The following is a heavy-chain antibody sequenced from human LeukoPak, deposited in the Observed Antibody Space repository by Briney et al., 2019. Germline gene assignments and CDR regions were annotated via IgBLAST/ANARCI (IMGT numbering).Heavy chain of an antibody. CDR3: AKEGAGYSYGRNPFDY. V-gene: IGHV3-23*01. J-gene: IGHJ4*02. Sequence: PGGSLRLSCAASGFTFSSYAMSWVRQAPGKGLEWVSAISGSGGSTYYADSVKGRFTTSRDNSKNTLYLQMNSLRAEDTAVYYCAKEGAGYSYGRNPFDYWGQGTLVTVSS. D-gene: IGHD5-18*01. CDR2: ISGSGGST. CDR1: GFTFSSYA.